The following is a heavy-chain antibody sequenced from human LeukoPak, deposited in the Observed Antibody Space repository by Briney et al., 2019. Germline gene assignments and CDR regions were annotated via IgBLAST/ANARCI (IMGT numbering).Heavy chain of an antibody. J-gene: IGHJ6*03. V-gene: IGHV4-4*07. CDR2: IYTSGST. CDR3: ARDSRGRIEAQVYYYMDV. CDR1: GGSISSYF. Sequence: SETLSLTCTVSGGSISSYFWSWIRQPAGKGLEWIGRIYTSGSTNYSPSLKSRVTISVDTSKNQFSLKLSSVTAADTAVYYCARDSRGRIEAQVYYYMDVWGKGTTVTVSS. D-gene: IGHD6-6*01.